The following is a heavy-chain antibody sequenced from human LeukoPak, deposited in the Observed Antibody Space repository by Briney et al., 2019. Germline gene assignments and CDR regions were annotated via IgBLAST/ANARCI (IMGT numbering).Heavy chain of an antibody. CDR3: AKVVVAASSFSPDAFDI. D-gene: IGHD2-15*01. CDR1: GFTFSSYA. Sequence: GGSLRLSCAASGFTFSSYAMSWVRQAPGKGLEWVSAISGSGGSTYYADSVKGRFTISRDNSKNTLYLQMNSLRAEDTAVYYCAKVVVAASSFSPDAFDIWGQGTMVTVSS. CDR2: ISGSGGST. V-gene: IGHV3-23*01. J-gene: IGHJ3*02.